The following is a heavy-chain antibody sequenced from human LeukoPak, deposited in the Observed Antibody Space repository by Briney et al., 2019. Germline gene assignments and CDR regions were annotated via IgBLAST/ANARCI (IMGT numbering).Heavy chain of an antibody. D-gene: IGHD6-13*01. V-gene: IGHV4-59*01. CDR3: ARGGGSSWPEIDY. J-gene: IGHJ4*02. CDR2: IYYSGST. Sequence: SETLSLTCTVSGGSISSYYWSWIRQPAGKGLEWIGYIYYSGSTNYNPSLKSRVTISVDTSKNQFSLKLSTVTAADTAVYYCARGGGSSWPEIDYWGQGTLVTVSS. CDR1: GGSISSYY.